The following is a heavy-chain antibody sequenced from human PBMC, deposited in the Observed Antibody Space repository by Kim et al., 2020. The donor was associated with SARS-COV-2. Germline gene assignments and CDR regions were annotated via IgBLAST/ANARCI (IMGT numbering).Heavy chain of an antibody. Sequence: SPSFQGQVTISADKSISTAYLQWSSLKASDTAMYYCARLEYSSSFYHFDYWGQGTLVTVSS. J-gene: IGHJ4*02. V-gene: IGHV5-51*01. CDR3: ARLEYSSSFYHFDY. D-gene: IGHD6-13*01.